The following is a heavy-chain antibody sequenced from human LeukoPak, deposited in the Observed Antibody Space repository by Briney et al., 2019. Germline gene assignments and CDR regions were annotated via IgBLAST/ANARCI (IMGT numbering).Heavy chain of an antibody. D-gene: IGHD3-10*01. CDR2: IYHSGST. J-gene: IGHJ4*02. Sequence: PSGTLSLTCAVSGGSISSSNWWSWVRQPPGKGLEWIGEIYHSGSTNYNPSLKSRVTISVDKSKNQFSLKLSSVTAADTAVYYCASAPYYYGSGSYLYYFDYWGQGTLVTVSS. CDR1: GGSISSSNW. V-gene: IGHV4-4*02. CDR3: ASAPYYYGSGSYLYYFDY.